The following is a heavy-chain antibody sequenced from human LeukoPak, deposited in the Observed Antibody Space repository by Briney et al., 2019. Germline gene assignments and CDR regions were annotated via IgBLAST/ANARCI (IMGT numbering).Heavy chain of an antibody. CDR2: ISNRGGS. CDR3: ARDSLDQKLFNQGWFDP. CDR1: GDSISSGDYY. Sequence: SETLSLTCTVSGDSISSGDYYWSWIRRHPGKGLEWIAYISNRGGSYYNPSLKSRVTLSVDTFKNLLSLKLTSVTAADTAVYYCARDSLDQKLFNQGWFDPWGQGTLVTVSS. J-gene: IGHJ5*02. D-gene: IGHD6-13*01. V-gene: IGHV4-31*03.